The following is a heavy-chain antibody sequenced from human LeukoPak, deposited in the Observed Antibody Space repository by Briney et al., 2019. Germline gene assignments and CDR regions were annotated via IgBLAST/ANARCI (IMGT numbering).Heavy chain of an antibody. J-gene: IGHJ6*02. CDR3: ARGDGMDV. V-gene: IGHV3-7*01. CDR2: IKQEGSEK. CDR1: GFTFSSYW. Sequence: PGGSLRLSCAASGFTFSSYWVSWVRQAPGKVLEWVANIKQEGSEKYYVDSVKGRFTISRDNAKNSLYLQMNSLRAEDTAVYYCARGDGMDVWGQGTTVTVSS.